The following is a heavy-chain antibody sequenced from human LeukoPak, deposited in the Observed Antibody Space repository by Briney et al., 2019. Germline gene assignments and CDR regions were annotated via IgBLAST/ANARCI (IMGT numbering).Heavy chain of an antibody. CDR2: IYYSGST. CDR3: ARRSGYDVIDY. D-gene: IGHD5-12*01. J-gene: IGHJ4*02. V-gene: IGHV4-34*01. CDR1: GGSCSGYY. Sequence: SETLSLTCAVYGGSCSGYYWSWIRQPPGKGLEWIGSIYYSGSTYYNPSLTSRVTISVDASKNQFSLKLSSVTAADTAVYYCARRSGYDVIDYWGQGTLVTVSS.